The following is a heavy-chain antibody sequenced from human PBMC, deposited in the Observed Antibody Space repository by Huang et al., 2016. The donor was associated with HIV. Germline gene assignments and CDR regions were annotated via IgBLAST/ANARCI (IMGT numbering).Heavy chain of an antibody. CDR3: ARGLFRGDTDS. J-gene: IGHJ5*02. CDR2: TNHSGTT. Sequence: QVQLQQWGAGLLKPSETLSLTCAVYGGSFRGYYWSWLRQSPGKGLEWIGETNHSGTTNYNPSLKSRAFISVDTSKNQCSLKLSSVTAADTAFYYCARGLFRGDTDSWGQGTLVTVSS. D-gene: IGHD3-10*01. CDR1: GGSFRGYY. V-gene: IGHV4-34*01.